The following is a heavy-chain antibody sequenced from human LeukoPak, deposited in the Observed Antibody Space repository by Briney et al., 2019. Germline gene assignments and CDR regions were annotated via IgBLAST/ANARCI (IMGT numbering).Heavy chain of an antibody. CDR3: ARDHCSGGSCYYYYYYMDV. D-gene: IGHD2-15*01. CDR2: INPNSGGT. Sequence: ASVKVACKASGYTFTGYYMHWVRQAPGQGLEWMGWINPNSGGTNYAQKFQGRVTMTRDTSISTAYMELSRLRSDDTAVYYCARDHCSGGSCYYYYYYMDVWGQGTLVTVSS. J-gene: IGHJ6*03. V-gene: IGHV1-2*02. CDR1: GYTFTGYY.